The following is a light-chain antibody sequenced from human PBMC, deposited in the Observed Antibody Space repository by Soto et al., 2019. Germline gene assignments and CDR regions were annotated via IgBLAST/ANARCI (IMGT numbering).Light chain of an antibody. J-gene: IGKJ2*01. CDR2: GAS. V-gene: IGKV3-20*01. CDR1: QSVSSSY. CDR3: QQYGSSYT. Sequence: EIVLTQSPGTLSLSPGERATLSCRASQSVSSSYLAWYQQKPGQAPRLLIYGASSRATGNPDRFSGSGSRTDFTLTISGLEPEDFAVYYCQQYGSSYTFGQGTKLEIK.